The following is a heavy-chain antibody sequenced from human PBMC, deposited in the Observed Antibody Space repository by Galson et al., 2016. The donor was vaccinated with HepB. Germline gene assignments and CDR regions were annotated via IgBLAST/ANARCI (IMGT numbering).Heavy chain of an antibody. J-gene: IGHJ6*02. Sequence: SLRLSCAASGFTFSNYGMHWVRQAPGKGLGWVAIISYDGSDKYYPESVRGRFTISRDNSKNTLYLQMNSLRAEDTAVYYCAKDTARYCSSTSCSYGMDVWGQGTTVTVSS. D-gene: IGHD2-2*01. CDR3: AKDTARYCSSTSCSYGMDV. CDR2: ISYDGSDK. V-gene: IGHV3-30*18. CDR1: GFTFSNYG.